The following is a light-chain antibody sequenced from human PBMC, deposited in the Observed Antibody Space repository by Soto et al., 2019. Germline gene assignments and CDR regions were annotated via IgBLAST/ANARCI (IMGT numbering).Light chain of an antibody. V-gene: IGLV2-14*01. Sequence: QSALTQPASVSGSPGQSITISCTGTSSDVGGYNYVSWYQQHPGKAPKLMIYDVSNRPSGVSNRCSGSKSGNTASLTISGLQAEDEADYYCSSYTSTGVFGGGTKLTVL. J-gene: IGLJ2*01. CDR3: SSYTSTGV. CDR1: SSDVGGYNY. CDR2: DVS.